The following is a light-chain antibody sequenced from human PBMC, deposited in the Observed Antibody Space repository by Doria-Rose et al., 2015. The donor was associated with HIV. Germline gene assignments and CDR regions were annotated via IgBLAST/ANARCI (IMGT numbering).Light chain of an antibody. J-gene: IGKJ1*01. V-gene: IGKV3-20*01. Sequence: EIVLTQSPGTLSLSPGERATLSCRASQSFSSTYLAWYQQKPGQAPSLLIYDGSTRATGIPDRFSASGSGTDFTLTINRLEPEDFAPNYCHQYGTSWTFGQGTKVEI. CDR1: QSFSSTY. CDR2: DGS. CDR3: HQYGTSWT.